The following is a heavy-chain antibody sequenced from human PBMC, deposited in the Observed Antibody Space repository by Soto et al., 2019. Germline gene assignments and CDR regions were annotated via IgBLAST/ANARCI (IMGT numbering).Heavy chain of an antibody. Sequence: GGSLRLSCAASGFTFSSYAMSWVRQAPGKGLEWVSAISGSGGSTYYADSVKGRFTISRDNSKNTLYLQMNSLRAEDTAVYYCAKDLGYCTNGVCCDFDYWGQGTLVTVSS. CDR2: ISGSGGST. D-gene: IGHD2-8*01. V-gene: IGHV3-23*01. J-gene: IGHJ4*02. CDR3: AKDLGYCTNGVCCDFDY. CDR1: GFTFSSYA.